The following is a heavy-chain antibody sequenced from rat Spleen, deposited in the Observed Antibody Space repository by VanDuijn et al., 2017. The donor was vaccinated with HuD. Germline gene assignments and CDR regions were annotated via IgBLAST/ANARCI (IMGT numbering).Heavy chain of an antibody. CDR2: MWGGGTT. V-gene: IGHV2S63*01. J-gene: IGHJ1*01. CDR1: GFSLTDYS. Sequence: EVQLKESGPGLVRPSQTLSLTCTVSGFSLTDYSVHWVRLPPGKGLEWMGVMWGGGTTTYNSALKSRLRISRDTSKSQVFLKMNSLQTEDTATYYCAREPDYWYFDFWGPGTMVTVSS. CDR3: AREPDYWYFDF.